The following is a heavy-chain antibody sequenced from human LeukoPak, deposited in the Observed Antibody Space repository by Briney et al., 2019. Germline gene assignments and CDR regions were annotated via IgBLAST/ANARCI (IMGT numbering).Heavy chain of an antibody. CDR3: ARGRRQLWYYYYYGMDV. V-gene: IGHV3-30-3*01. CDR1: GFTFSSYA. D-gene: IGHD5-18*01. CDR2: ISYDGSNK. Sequence: GGSLRLPCAASGFTFSSYAMHWVRQAPGKGLEWVAVISYDGSNKYYADSVKGRFTISRDNSKNTLYLQMNSLRAEDTAVYYCARGRRQLWYYYYYGMDVWGQGTTVTVSS. J-gene: IGHJ6*02.